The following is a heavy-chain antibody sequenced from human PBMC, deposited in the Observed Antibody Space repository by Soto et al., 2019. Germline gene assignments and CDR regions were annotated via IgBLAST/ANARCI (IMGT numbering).Heavy chain of an antibody. V-gene: IGHV3-30*03. CDR3: ARDVRDDFWSGYPGGY. CDR2: ISYDGSNK. CDR1: GFTFSSYG. D-gene: IGHD3-3*01. J-gene: IGHJ4*02. Sequence: QVQLVESGGGVVQPGRSLRLSCAASGFTFSSYGMHWVRQAPGKGLEWVAVISYDGSNKYHADSVKGRFTISRDNSKNTLYLQMNSLRAEDTAVYYCARDVRDDFWSGYPGGYWGQGTLVTVSS.